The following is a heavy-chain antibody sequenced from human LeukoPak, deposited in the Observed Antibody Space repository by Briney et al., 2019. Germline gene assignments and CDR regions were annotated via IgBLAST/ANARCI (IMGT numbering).Heavy chain of an antibody. CDR3: ARVSSGGYFHTYYFDY. Sequence: SETLSLTCVVYGGSFSGYYWTWIRQPPGKGLEWIGEINHRGTTTYNPSLKSRVTISVDTPKNQFSLKLNSVTAADTAVYYCARVSSGGYFHTYYFDYWGQGTLVTVSS. J-gene: IGHJ4*02. CDR1: GGSFSGYY. CDR2: INHRGTT. D-gene: IGHD3-22*01. V-gene: IGHV4-34*01.